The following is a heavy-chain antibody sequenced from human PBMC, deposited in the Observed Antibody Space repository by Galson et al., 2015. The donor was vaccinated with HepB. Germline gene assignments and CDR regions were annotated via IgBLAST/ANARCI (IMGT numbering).Heavy chain of an antibody. CDR2: ISGSGGST. CDR3: AEHLYYYDSSGYWAGYFQH. V-gene: IGHV3-23*01. J-gene: IGHJ1*01. CDR1: GFTFSSYA. Sequence: SLRLSCAASGFTFSSYAMSWVRQAPGKGLEWVSAISGSGGSTYYADSVKGRFTISRDNSKNTLYLQMNSLRAEDTAVYYCAEHLYYYDSSGYWAGYFQHWGQGTLVTVSS. D-gene: IGHD3-22*01.